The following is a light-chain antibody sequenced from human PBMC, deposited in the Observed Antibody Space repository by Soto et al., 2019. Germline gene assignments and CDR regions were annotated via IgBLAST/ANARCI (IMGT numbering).Light chain of an antibody. CDR3: HQYDSSPVT. Sequence: EIVLTQSPGTLSLSPGERATLSCRASQSVSSSYLAWYQQKPGQAPRLLIYGASSRATGIPDRFSGSGSGTDFTITISRLEPEDFAVYYCHQYDSSPVTFSQGTKVEIK. CDR1: QSVSSSY. CDR2: GAS. J-gene: IGKJ1*01. V-gene: IGKV3-20*01.